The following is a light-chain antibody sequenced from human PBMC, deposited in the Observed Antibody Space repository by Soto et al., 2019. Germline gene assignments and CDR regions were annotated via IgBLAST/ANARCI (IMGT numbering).Light chain of an antibody. V-gene: IGKV1-33*01. J-gene: IGKJ4*01. CDR3: QQYDKLSLT. CDR2: DAS. Sequence: DIQMTQSPSSLSASVGDRVTITCQASQDISNYLNWYQQKPGKAPKLLIYDASNLETGVASRFSGSGSRTDFTITINSLQPEDIATYYCQQYDKLSLTFGGGTNVDIK. CDR1: QDISNY.